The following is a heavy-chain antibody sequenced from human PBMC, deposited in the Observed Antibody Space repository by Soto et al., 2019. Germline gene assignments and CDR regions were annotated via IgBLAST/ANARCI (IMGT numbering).Heavy chain of an antibody. V-gene: IGHV3-9*01. Sequence: EVQLVESGGGLVQPGRSLRLSCAASGFTFDDYAMHWVRQAPGKGLEWVSGISWNSGTIGYADSVKGRFTISRDNDKNALYRQMNSLRAEDTALYYCAKDLTLGGWGGMDVWGQGTTVTVSS. D-gene: IGHD3-16*01. CDR3: AKDLTLGGWGGMDV. CDR1: GFTFDDYA. J-gene: IGHJ6*02. CDR2: ISWNSGTI.